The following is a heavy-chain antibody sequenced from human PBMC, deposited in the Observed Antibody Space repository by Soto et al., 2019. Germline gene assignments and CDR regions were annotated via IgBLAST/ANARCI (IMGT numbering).Heavy chain of an antibody. V-gene: IGHV4-59*01. J-gene: IGHJ4*02. Sequence: QVQLQESGPGLVKPSETLSLICSVSGASISSYYWGWIRQPPGKGLEWIGYIYYSGSTSYNPSLKSRVTISIDRSKNQFSLKLSSVTAADTAVYYCARVHGYNFLSIDYWGQGTLVTVSS. D-gene: IGHD5-12*01. CDR3: ARVHGYNFLSIDY. CDR1: GASISSYY. CDR2: IYYSGST.